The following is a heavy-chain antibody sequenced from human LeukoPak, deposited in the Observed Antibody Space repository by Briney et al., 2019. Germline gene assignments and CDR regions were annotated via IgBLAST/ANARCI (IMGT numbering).Heavy chain of an antibody. CDR2: INPSSGGT. CDR3: ARNGYSGHDYYFDY. CDR1: GYTFTGYY. D-gene: IGHD5-12*01. J-gene: IGHJ4*02. Sequence: ASVKVSCKASGYTFTGYYMHWVRQAPGQGLEWMGWINPSSGGTNYAQTFQGRVTMTRDTSISTAYMELSRLTSDDTAVYYCARNGYSGHDYYFDYWGQGTLVTVSS. V-gene: IGHV1-2*02.